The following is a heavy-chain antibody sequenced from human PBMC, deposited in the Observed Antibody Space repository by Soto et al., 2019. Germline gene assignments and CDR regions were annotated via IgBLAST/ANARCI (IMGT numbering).Heavy chain of an antibody. CDR3: ARYRTLYYYDSSGYPFDY. J-gene: IGHJ4*02. CDR2: IYYSGST. D-gene: IGHD3-22*01. CDR1: GSSVSSGSYY. V-gene: IGHV4-61*01. Sequence: PSETLSLTCTVSGSSVSSGSYYWSWIRQPPGKGLEWIGYIYYSGSTNYNPSLKSRVTISVDTSKNQFSLKLSSVTAADTAVYYCARYRTLYYYDSSGYPFDYWGQGTLVTVSS.